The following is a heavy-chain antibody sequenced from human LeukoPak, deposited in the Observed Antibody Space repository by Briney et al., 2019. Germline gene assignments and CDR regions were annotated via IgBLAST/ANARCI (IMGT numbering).Heavy chain of an antibody. CDR2: IYYSGSTNY. Sequence: SETLSLTCTVSGGSIRNYFWSWIRQPPGKGLEWIGYIYYSGSTNYNYNPSLKSRVSISVDTSKNQFSLKLSSVTAADTAVYYCARDDSSGYYPPRFDYWGQGTLVTVSS. CDR1: GGSIRNYF. D-gene: IGHD3-22*01. J-gene: IGHJ4*02. V-gene: IGHV4-59*01. CDR3: ARDDSSGYYPPRFDY.